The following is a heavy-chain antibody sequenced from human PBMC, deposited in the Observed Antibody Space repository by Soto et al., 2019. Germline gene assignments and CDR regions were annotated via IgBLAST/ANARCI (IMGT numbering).Heavy chain of an antibody. V-gene: IGHV4-31*03. D-gene: IGHD1-26*01. J-gene: IGHJ3*02. Sequence: LSLTCTVSGGSISSGGYYWSWIRQHPGKGLEWIGYIYYSGSTYYNPSLKSRVTISVDTSKNQFSLKLSSLRSEDTAVYYCAREGSGWELPSPFDICGRRTTVTVSS. CDR3: AREGSGWELPSPFDI. CDR1: GGSISSGGYY. CDR2: IYYSGST.